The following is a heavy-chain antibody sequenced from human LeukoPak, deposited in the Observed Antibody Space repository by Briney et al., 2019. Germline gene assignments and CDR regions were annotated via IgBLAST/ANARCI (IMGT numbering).Heavy chain of an antibody. Sequence: GGSLRLSCAASGFTFSIYAMSWVRQAPGKGLEWVSIISASGGNTYYADSVKGRFTISRDNSKNTLYLLMNNLRAEDTALYYCAKRTAVVGPYFDYWGQGTLVTVSS. J-gene: IGHJ4*02. CDR3: AKRTAVVGPYFDY. CDR1: GFTFSIYA. D-gene: IGHD6-13*01. V-gene: IGHV3-23*01. CDR2: ISASGGNT.